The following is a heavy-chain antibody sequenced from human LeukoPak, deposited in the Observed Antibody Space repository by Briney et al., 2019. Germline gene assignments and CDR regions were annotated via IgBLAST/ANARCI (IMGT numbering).Heavy chain of an antibody. CDR3: ARVQDYGDDVGNNWFDP. CDR2: IYYSGST. Sequence: SETLSLTCTVSGGSVSSGSYYWSWIRQPPGKGLEWIGYIYYSGSTNYNPSLKSRVTISVDTSKNQFSLKLSSVTAADTAVYYCARVQDYGDDVGNNWFDPWGQGTLVTVSS. J-gene: IGHJ5*02. V-gene: IGHV4-61*01. D-gene: IGHD4-17*01. CDR1: GGSVSSGSYY.